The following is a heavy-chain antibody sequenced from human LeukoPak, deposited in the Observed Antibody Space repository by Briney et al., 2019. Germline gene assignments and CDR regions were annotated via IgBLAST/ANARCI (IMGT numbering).Heavy chain of an antibody. Sequence: GGSLRLSCALSGFTFSSYGMHWVSQAPGRGLEWVAVIWYDGSNKYYADSVKGRFTISRDNYKNTMYLQMNSLRAEDTAVYYCARGYYYDSSGPGYWGQGTLVTVSS. J-gene: IGHJ4*02. CDR2: IWYDGSNK. D-gene: IGHD3-22*01. CDR1: GFTFSSYG. CDR3: ARGYYYDSSGPGY. V-gene: IGHV3-33*01.